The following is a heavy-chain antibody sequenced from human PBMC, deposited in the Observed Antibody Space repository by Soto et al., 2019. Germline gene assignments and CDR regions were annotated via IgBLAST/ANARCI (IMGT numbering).Heavy chain of an antibody. Sequence: QVQLVQSGAEVKKPGASVKVSCKASGYTFTSYYMHWVRQAPGQGLEGMGIINPSGGSTSYAQKFQGSGTMTRDTSTSTVYMELSSLRSEDTAVYYCARAIVGVPAARFNYYGMDVWGQGNTVTV. CDR3: ARAIVGVPAARFNYYGMDV. D-gene: IGHD2-2*01. CDR2: INPSGGST. J-gene: IGHJ6*02. V-gene: IGHV1-46*01. CDR1: GYTFTSYY.